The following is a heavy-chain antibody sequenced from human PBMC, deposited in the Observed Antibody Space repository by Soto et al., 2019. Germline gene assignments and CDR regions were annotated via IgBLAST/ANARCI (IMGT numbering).Heavy chain of an antibody. V-gene: IGHV4-59*01. CDR2: IYYSGST. Sequence: QVQLQESGPGLVKPSETLSLTCTVSGGSISRYYWSWIRQPPGKGLEWIGYIYYSGSTNYNPSLKSRVTISVDTSKNQFSLKLSSVTAADTAVYYCARDLAVAGPIDYWGQGTLVTVSA. CDR1: GGSISRYY. J-gene: IGHJ4*02. CDR3: ARDLAVAGPIDY. D-gene: IGHD6-19*01.